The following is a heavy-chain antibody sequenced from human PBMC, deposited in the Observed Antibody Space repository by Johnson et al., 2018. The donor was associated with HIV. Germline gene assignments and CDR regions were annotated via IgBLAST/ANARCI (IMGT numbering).Heavy chain of an antibody. D-gene: IGHD2-21*02. CDR2: IGTAGDT. Sequence: VQLVESGGGVVQPGRSLRLSCAASGFTFSSYAMHWVRQATGKGLEWVSAIGTAGDTYYPGSVKGRFTISRENAKNSLYLQMNSLRVEDTALYYCVRVGKYCGDDCHAGVDAFDIWGQGTMVTVSS. J-gene: IGHJ3*02. V-gene: IGHV3-13*01. CDR1: GFTFSSYA. CDR3: VRVGKYCGDDCHAGVDAFDI.